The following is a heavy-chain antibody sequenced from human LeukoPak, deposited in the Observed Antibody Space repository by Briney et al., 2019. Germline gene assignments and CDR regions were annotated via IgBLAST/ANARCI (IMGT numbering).Heavy chain of an antibody. Sequence: TGGSLRLSCAASGFTFSSYAMSWVRQAPGKGLEWVSAISGSGGSTYYADSVKGRITISRDNSKNTLYLQMNSLRAEDTAVYYWAKDIIAAAGTIGSYYFDYWGQGTLVTVSS. V-gene: IGHV3-23*01. J-gene: IGHJ4*02. CDR3: AKDIIAAAGTIGSYYFDY. CDR1: GFTFSSYA. CDR2: ISGSGGST. D-gene: IGHD6-13*01.